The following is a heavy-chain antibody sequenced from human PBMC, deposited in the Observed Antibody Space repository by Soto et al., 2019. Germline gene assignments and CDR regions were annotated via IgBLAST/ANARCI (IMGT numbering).Heavy chain of an antibody. CDR3: AKNGGSPVVTMIVVASRGWYFDY. CDR2: ISGSGGST. Sequence: GGSLRLSCAASGFTFSSYAMSWVRQAPGKGLEWVSAISGSGGSTYYADSVKGRFTISRDNSKNTLYLQMNSLRAEDTAVYYCAKNGGSPVVTMIVVASRGWYFDYWGQGTLVTVSS. D-gene: IGHD3-22*01. V-gene: IGHV3-23*01. J-gene: IGHJ4*02. CDR1: GFTFSSYA.